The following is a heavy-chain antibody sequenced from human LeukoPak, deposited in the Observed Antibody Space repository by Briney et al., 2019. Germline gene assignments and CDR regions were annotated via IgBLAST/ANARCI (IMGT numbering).Heavy chain of an antibody. Sequence: GGSLRLSCAASGFTFSSYGMHWVRQAPGKGLEWVAFIRYDGSNKYYADSVKGRFTISRDNSKNTLYLQMNSLRAEDTAVYYCARPVVPAALYYYYYYMDVWGKGTTVTVSS. D-gene: IGHD2-2*01. V-gene: IGHV3-30*02. CDR2: IRYDGSNK. CDR1: GFTFSSYG. J-gene: IGHJ6*03. CDR3: ARPVVPAALYYYYYYMDV.